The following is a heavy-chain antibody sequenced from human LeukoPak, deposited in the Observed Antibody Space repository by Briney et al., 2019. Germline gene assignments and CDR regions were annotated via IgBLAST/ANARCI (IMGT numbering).Heavy chain of an antibody. J-gene: IGHJ4*02. CDR2: YSGGNT. D-gene: IGHD2-15*01. V-gene: IGHV3-53*01. Sequence: GGSLRLSCAASGFTFSSYAMHWVRQAPGKGLEWVSFYSGGNTHYSDSVKGRFTLSRDNSKNTLYLQMNSLRAEDTAIYYCARRAGEYSHPYDYWGQGTLVTVSS. CDR3: ARRAGEYSHPYDY. CDR1: GFTFSSYA.